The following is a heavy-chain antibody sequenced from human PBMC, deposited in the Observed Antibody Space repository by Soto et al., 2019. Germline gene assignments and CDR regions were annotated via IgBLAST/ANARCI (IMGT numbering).Heavy chain of an antibody. J-gene: IGHJ4*02. CDR3: ARNSDTAMVYDY. D-gene: IGHD5-18*01. CDR2: ISSSGSTI. CDR1: GFTFSNAW. V-gene: IGHV3-11*01. Sequence: GGSLRLSCAASGFTFSNAWMSWVRQAPGKGLEWVSYISSSGSTIYYADSVKGRFTISRDNAKNSLYLQMNSLRAEDTAVYYCARNSDTAMVYDYWGQGTLVTVSS.